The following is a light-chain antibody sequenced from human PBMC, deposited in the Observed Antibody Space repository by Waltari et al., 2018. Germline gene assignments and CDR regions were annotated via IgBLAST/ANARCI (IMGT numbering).Light chain of an antibody. J-gene: IGLJ2*01. CDR1: STNVGAGYD. Sequence: SVLTPPPSASGAPGQRVTISCTGSSTNVGAGYDVHWCQQLPATAPKLLIPANTNWPAGVPDRFSGSKSGTSASLAITGLQAEDEADYYCQSYDSSLSGYVVFGGGTKLTVL. V-gene: IGLV1-40*01. CDR3: QSYDSSLSGYVV. CDR2: ANT.